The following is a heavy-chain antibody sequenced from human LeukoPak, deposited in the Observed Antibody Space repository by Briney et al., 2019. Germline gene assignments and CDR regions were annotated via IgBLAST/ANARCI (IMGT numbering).Heavy chain of an antibody. V-gene: IGHV3-48*03. J-gene: IGHJ4*02. CDR3: ASEFIVGATFDY. Sequence: QPGGSLRLFCAASGFTFRSYGMNWVPQAPGKGLEWVSYITSSGSTIYYADSVKGRFTISRDNAKTSLYLQMNSLRAEDTAVYYCASEFIVGATFDYWGQGTLVTVSS. D-gene: IGHD1-26*01. CDR2: ITSSGSTI. CDR1: GFTFRSYG.